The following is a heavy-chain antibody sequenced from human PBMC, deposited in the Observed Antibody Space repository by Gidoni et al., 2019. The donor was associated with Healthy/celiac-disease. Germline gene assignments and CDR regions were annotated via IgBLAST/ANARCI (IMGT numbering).Heavy chain of an antibody. CDR3: ARIVVPAAIDYYYYGMDV. CDR1: GGSISSSSYY. D-gene: IGHD2-2*02. V-gene: IGHV4-39*01. CDR2: IYYRGGT. J-gene: IGHJ6*02. Sequence: QLQLQESGPGLVKPSETLSLTCTVPGGSISSSSYYGGWIRQPPGKGLEWIGSIYYRGGTYYNPSLKSRVTISVDTSKNQFSLKLSSVTAAYTAVYYCARIVVPAAIDYYYYGMDVWGQGTTVTVSS.